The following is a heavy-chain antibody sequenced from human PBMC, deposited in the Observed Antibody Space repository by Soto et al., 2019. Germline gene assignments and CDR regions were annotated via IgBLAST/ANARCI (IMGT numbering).Heavy chain of an antibody. J-gene: IGHJ4*02. V-gene: IGHV3-23*01. Sequence: EVQLLESGGGLLQPGGSLRLSCAASGFIFSNYAMNWVRQAPGKGLEWVSFLSANADGTFYADSVKGRFSISRDNSKNTLYLQMNNLRAEDTAIYYCSKGRLSFDFWGQGTLVTVSS. CDR1: GFIFSNYA. CDR3: SKGRLSFDF. CDR2: LSANADGT.